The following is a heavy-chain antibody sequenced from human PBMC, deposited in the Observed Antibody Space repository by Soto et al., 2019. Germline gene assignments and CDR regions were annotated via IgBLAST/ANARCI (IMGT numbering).Heavy chain of an antibody. CDR3: ARDSGDY. J-gene: IGHJ4*02. CDR1: GFTFSSYG. V-gene: IGHV3-33*01. CDR2: IWHDGSNK. Sequence: QVQLVESGGGVVQPGRSLRLSCAASGFTFSSYGMHWVRQAPGKGLEWVAVIWHDGSNKDYADSVKGRFTISRDNFKNTWYLQMNSLRADDTAVYYCARDSGDYLGQGTLVTVSS. D-gene: IGHD6-25*01.